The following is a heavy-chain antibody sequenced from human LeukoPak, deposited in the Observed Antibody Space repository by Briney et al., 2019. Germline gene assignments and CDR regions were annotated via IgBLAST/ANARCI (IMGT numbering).Heavy chain of an antibody. J-gene: IGHJ4*02. D-gene: IGHD2-21*02. CDR2: ISYDGSNK. CDR3: AKGFETAY. Sequence: GGSLRLSCAASGFTFSSYGMHWVRQAPGKGLEWVAVISYDGSNKYYADSVKGRFTISRDNSKNTLYLQMSSLRAEDTAVYYCAKGFETAYWGQGTLVTVSS. CDR1: GFTFSSYG. V-gene: IGHV3-30*18.